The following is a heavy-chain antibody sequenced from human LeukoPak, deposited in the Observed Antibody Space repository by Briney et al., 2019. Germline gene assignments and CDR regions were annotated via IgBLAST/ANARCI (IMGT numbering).Heavy chain of an antibody. CDR3: ANSNGGVFDY. Sequence: GGSLRLSCVGSGFPFDNYALNWVRQAPGRGLEWVSSILGGGDRTSHADSVKGRFTTSRDNSKNTLFLEMNRLTADDTAVYYCANSNGGVFDYWGQGTLVTVSS. CDR1: GFPFDNYA. D-gene: IGHD3-16*01. CDR2: ILGGGDRT. J-gene: IGHJ4*02. V-gene: IGHV3-23*01.